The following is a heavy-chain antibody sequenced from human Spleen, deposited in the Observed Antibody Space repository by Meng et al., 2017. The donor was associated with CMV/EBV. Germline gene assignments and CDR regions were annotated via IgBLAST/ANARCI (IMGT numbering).Heavy chain of an antibody. J-gene: IGHJ4*02. V-gene: IGHV4-38-2*02. CDR2: FYHGGST. CDR3: ARDPGYSYGAL. CDR1: GYSISSGYY. Sequence: GSLRLSCTVSGYSISSGYYWGWIRQPPGKGLEWIGSFYHGGSTYYNPSLKSRVTISVDTSKNQFSLKLTSVTAADTAVYYCARDPGYSYGALWGQGTLVTVSS. D-gene: IGHD5-18*01.